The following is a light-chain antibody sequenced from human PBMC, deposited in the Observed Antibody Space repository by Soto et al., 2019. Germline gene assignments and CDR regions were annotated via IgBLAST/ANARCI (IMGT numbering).Light chain of an antibody. V-gene: IGLV2-14*01. J-gene: IGLJ1*01. CDR1: SSDIGAYNY. Sequence: QSVLTQPASVSGSPGQSITISCTGTSSDIGAYNYVSWYQQHPGKAPKLLFYDVDYRPSGVSNRLSGSKSGNTASLTISGLQAEDEADYYCSSYAISSAYVFGTGTKVTVL. CDR2: DVD. CDR3: SSYAISSAYV.